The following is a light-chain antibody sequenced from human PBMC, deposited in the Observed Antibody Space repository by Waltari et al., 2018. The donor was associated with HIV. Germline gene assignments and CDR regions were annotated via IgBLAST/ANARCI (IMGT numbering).Light chain of an antibody. J-gene: IGKJ4*01. CDR3: QQLNSFLP. CDR1: HGIGNL. CDR2: AAS. Sequence: DIHLTQSPSFLSASVGDRVTITCRASHGIGNLLAWYQQMPGKAPKLLIYAASTLHSEVPSRFSGSGSGTVFTLTISSLQPEDSAIYYCQQLNSFLPFGGGTQV. V-gene: IGKV1-9*01.